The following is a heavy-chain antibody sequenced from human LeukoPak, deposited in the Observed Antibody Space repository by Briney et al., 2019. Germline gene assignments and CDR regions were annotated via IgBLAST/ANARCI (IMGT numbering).Heavy chain of an antibody. CDR1: GGSFSGYY. D-gene: IGHD4-17*01. CDR3: ARGQGTVTTH. J-gene: IGHJ4*02. CDR2: INHSGSA. V-gene: IGHV4-34*01. Sequence: SETPSLTCTVSGGSFSGYYFTWIRQPPGKGLEWIGEINHSGSANYNPSLTSRVTISLDTSKNQFSLKLSSVTAADTAVCYCARGQGTVTTHWGQGTLVTVSS.